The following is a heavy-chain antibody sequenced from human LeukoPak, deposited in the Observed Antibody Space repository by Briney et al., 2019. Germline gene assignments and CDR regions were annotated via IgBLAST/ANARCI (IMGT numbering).Heavy chain of an antibody. J-gene: IGHJ4*02. Sequence: SVKVSCKASGYTFTSYAISWVRQAPGQGLEWMGGIIPIFGTANYAQKFQGRVTITADKSTSTVYMELSSLRSEDTAVYYCAREGDCSGGSCYRPPASFDYWGQGTLVTVSS. CDR3: AREGDCSGGSCYRPPASFDY. D-gene: IGHD2-15*01. V-gene: IGHV1-69*06. CDR2: IIPIFGTA. CDR1: GYTFTSYA.